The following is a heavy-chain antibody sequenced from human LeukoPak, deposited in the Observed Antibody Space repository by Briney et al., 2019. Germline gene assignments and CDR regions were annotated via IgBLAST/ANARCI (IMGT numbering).Heavy chain of an antibody. J-gene: IGHJ4*02. CDR3: AEVLLLLWFGELDY. Sequence: PRGSMRLSCAVAGFTFSTYAMSWVRQAPRKWLEWVSAISGSGASTYYADSVKGRLTIARDNSKNTLCIQMNRVLAADTAVYYCAEVLLLLWFGELDYGRGGTLLSVPS. D-gene: IGHD3-10*01. CDR2: ISGSGAST. CDR1: GFTFSTYA. V-gene: IGHV3-23*01.